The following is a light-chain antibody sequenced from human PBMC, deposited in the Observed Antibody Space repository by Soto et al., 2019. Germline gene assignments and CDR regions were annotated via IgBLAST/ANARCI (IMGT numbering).Light chain of an antibody. CDR3: QQYNSYRT. V-gene: IGKV1-5*01. J-gene: IGKJ1*01. CDR2: DAS. Sequence: DIQMTQSPSALSASVGDRVTITCRASQSISSWLAWYQQKPGKAPKLLIYDASSLKSGVPSRFSGSGSGTEFTLTISSLQPDDFATYYCQQYNSYRTLGQGTKV. CDR1: QSISSW.